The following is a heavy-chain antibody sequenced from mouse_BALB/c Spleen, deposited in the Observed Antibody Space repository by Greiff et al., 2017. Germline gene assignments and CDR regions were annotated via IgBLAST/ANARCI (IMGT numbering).Heavy chain of an antibody. CDR3: ARKGAGLLENYLDY. D-gene: IGHD2-3*01. J-gene: IGHJ2*01. Sequence: EVQLQQSGPELVKPGASVKMSCKASGYTFTSYVMHWVQQQPGQGLEWIGYINPYNDGTKYNEKLKGKATLTSDKSSSTAYMELSSLTAEDSAVYYCARKGAGLLENYLDYWGQGTTLTVSS. V-gene: IGHV1-14*01. CDR1: GYTFTSYV. CDR2: INPYNDGT.